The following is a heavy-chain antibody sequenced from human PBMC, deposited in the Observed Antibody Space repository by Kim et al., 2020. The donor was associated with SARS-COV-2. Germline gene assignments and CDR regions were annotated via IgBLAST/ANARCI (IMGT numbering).Heavy chain of an antibody. CDR2: FDPEDGET. Sequence: ASVKVSCKVSGYTLTELSMHWVRQAPGKGLEWMGGFDPEDGETIYAQKFQGRVTMTEDTSTDTAYMELSSLRSEDTAVYYCATRWRHVSVEMATIPFDYWGQGTLVTVSS. CDR3: ATRWRHVSVEMATIPFDY. V-gene: IGHV1-24*01. D-gene: IGHD5-12*01. CDR1: GYTLTELS. J-gene: IGHJ4*02.